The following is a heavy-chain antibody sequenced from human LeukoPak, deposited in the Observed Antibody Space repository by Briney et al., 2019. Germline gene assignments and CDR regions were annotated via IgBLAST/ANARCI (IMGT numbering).Heavy chain of an antibody. CDR2: IYYSGST. D-gene: IGHD6-13*01. CDR3: ARYSSSWYGYYYYYMDV. CDR1: GGSISSYY. V-gene: IGHV4-59*01. J-gene: IGHJ6*03. Sequence: SETLSRTCTGSGGSISSYYWSWIRQPPGQGLKWIGNIYYSGSTNSNPSLKSRVTISVDTSKNQFSLKLSSVTAADTAVYYCARYSSSWYGYYYYYMDVWGKGTTVTVSS.